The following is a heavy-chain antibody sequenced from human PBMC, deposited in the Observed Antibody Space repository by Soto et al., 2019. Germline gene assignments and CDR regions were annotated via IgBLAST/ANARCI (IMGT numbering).Heavy chain of an antibody. CDR1: GFIFSDYY. CDR3: ATYYYGSGSSFDY. J-gene: IGHJ4*02. CDR2: IGVTDNTI. Sequence: GGSLRLSCAASGFIFSDYYMTWIRQAPGKGLEWVSYIGVTDNTIYYADSVKGRFTISRDNAENSLYLQMNSLRAEDTAVYYCATYYYGSGSSFDYWGQGTLVTVSS. V-gene: IGHV3-11*01. D-gene: IGHD3-10*01.